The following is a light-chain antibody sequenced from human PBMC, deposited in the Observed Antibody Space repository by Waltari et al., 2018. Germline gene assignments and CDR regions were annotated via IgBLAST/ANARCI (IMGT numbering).Light chain of an antibody. CDR2: AAS. V-gene: IGKV1-39*01. CDR1: QSIRSY. Sequence: DIQMTQSPSSLSASVGDRVTITCRASQSIRSYLNWYQQKPGKAPKLLIYAASSLQSGVPSRFSGSGSGTDFTLTISSLQPEDFATYYCQQSYSTPHFTFGGGTKVEIK. J-gene: IGKJ4*01. CDR3: QQSYSTPHFT.